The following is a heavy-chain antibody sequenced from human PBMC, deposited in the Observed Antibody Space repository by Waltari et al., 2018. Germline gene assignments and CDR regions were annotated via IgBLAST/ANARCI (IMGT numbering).Heavy chain of an antibody. D-gene: IGHD3-10*01. CDR3: ARGSSLDTFDI. CDR2: IYHTGTT. V-gene: IGHV4-38-2*02. J-gene: IGHJ3*02. CDR1: GYFISSGYY. Sequence: QVQLQESGPGLVKPSETLSLTCTVSGYFISSGYYWGWIRQPPGKGLEWIGNIYHTGTTYYKSSLKSRGSMSVDTSKNRFSLNMNSLTAADTALYFCARGSSLDTFDIWGQGTMVTVSS.